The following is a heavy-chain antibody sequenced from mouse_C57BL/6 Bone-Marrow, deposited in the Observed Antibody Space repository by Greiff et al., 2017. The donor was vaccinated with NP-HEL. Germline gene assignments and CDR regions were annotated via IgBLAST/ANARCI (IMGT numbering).Heavy chain of an antibody. CDR3: ARQVELAY. J-gene: IGHJ3*01. D-gene: IGHD1-1*01. CDR1: GFTFSDYG. V-gene: IGHV5-15*04. CDR2: ISNLAYSI. Sequence: EVKVEESGGGLVQPGGSLKLSCAASGFTFSDYGMAWVRQAPRKGPEWVAFISNLAYSIYYADTVTGRFTISRENAKNTLYLEMSSLRSEDTAMYYCARQVELAYWGQGTLVTVSA.